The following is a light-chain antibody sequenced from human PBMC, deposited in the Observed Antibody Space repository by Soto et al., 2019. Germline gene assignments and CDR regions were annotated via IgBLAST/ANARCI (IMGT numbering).Light chain of an antibody. J-gene: IGKJ1*01. CDR1: QSISSW. Sequence: DIQMTQSPSTLSASVGDRVNITFRASQSISSWLAWYQQKPGKAPKLLIYKASTLQSGVPSRFSGSGSGTEFTLAISSLQPDDSATYYCQQYNDNWTFGQGTKVDIK. CDR2: KAS. CDR3: QQYNDNWT. V-gene: IGKV1-5*03.